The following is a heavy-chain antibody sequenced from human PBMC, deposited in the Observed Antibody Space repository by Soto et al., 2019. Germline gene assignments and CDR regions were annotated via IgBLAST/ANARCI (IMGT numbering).Heavy chain of an antibody. CDR2: ISSSSSTI. Sequence: PGGSLRLSCAASGFTFSGYNMNWVRQAPGKGLEWVSYISSSSSTIYYADSVKGRFTISRDNAKNSLYLQTNSLRDEDTAVYYCARDGVAEIDYWGQGTLVTVSS. J-gene: IGHJ4*02. D-gene: IGHD2-15*01. CDR3: ARDGVAEIDY. V-gene: IGHV3-48*02. CDR1: GFTFSGYN.